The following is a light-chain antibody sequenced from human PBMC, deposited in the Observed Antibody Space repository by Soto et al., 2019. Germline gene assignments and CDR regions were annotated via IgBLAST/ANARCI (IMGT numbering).Light chain of an antibody. Sequence: DIHMTQSPSTLSASVGDRVTITCRASQSISIWLAWYQQKPGKAPNLLIYKTSSLGSGVPSRCSGSGSGTEFTLTISSLQPDEFATYYCQHYNDYSWTFGQGTKVEIK. CDR2: KTS. CDR3: QHYNDYSWT. CDR1: QSISIW. J-gene: IGKJ1*01. V-gene: IGKV1-5*03.